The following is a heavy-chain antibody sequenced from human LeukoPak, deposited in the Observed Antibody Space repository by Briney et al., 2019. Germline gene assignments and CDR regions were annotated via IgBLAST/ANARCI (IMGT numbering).Heavy chain of an antibody. D-gene: IGHD1-1*01. V-gene: IGHV4-39*07. CDR3: ARVYPTYYFDY. J-gene: IGHJ4*02. CDR1: GGSISSSSYY. CDR2: IYYSGST. Sequence: PETLSLTCTVSGGSISSSSYYWGWIRQPPGKGLEWIGSIYYSGSTYYNPSLKSRVTISVDTSKNQFSLKLSSVTAADTAVYYCARVYPTYYFDYWGQGTLVTVSS.